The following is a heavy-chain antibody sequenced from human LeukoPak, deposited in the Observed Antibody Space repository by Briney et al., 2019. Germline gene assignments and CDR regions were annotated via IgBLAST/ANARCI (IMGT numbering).Heavy chain of an antibody. V-gene: IGHV1-69*13. D-gene: IGHD1-26*01. CDR3: ATGPRGSHRYFDY. J-gene: IGHJ4*02. Sequence: SVKVSCKASGYTFTSYGISWVRQAPGQELEWMGGIIPIFGTANYAQKFQGRVTITADESTSTAYMELSSLRSEDTAVYYCATGPRGSHRYFDYWGQGTLVTVSS. CDR1: GYTFTSYG. CDR2: IIPIFGTA.